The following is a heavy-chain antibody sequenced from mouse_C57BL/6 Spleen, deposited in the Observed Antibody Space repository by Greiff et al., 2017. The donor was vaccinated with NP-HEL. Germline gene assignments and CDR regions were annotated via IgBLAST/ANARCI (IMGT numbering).Heavy chain of an antibody. V-gene: IGHV1-64*01. CDR3: ARSPYYSNYGYFDV. CDR1: GYTFTSYW. J-gene: IGHJ1*03. Sequence: VQLQQSGAELVKPGASVKLSCKASGYTFTSYWMHWVKQRPGQGLEWIGMIHPNSGSTNYNEKFKSKATLTVDKSSSTAYLQLSSLTSEDSVVYYCARSPYYSNYGYFDVWGTGTTVTVSS. CDR2: IHPNSGST. D-gene: IGHD2-5*01.